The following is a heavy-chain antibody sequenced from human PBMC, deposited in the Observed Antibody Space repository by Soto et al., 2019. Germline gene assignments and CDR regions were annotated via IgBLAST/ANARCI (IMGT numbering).Heavy chain of an antibody. CDR3: ARDGPEQQLGYYFDY. V-gene: IGHV4-4*02. Sequence: QVQLQESGPGLVKPSGTLSLTCAVSGGSISSGNWWSWVRQTPGKGLEWIGEIYHSGTTKYNPSLKSRVPISVDESTNQFSLELNSVTAADTAVYYCARDGPEQQLGYYFDYWGQGTLVTVSS. CDR1: GGSISSGNW. J-gene: IGHJ4*02. D-gene: IGHD6-13*01. CDR2: IYHSGTT.